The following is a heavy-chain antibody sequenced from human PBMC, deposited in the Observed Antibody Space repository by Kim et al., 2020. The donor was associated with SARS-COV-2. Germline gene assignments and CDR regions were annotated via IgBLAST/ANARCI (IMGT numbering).Heavy chain of an antibody. Sequence: ASVKVSCKASGYTFTSYDINWVRQATGQGLEWMGWMNPNSGNTGYAQKFQGRVTMTRNTSISTAYMELSSLRSEDTAVYYCARGRRSGRWGRGPYNWFDPWGQGTLVTVSS. D-gene: IGHD3-3*01. CDR3: ARGRRSGRWGRGPYNWFDP. CDR2: MNPNSGNT. CDR1: GYTFTSYD. V-gene: IGHV1-8*01. J-gene: IGHJ5*02.